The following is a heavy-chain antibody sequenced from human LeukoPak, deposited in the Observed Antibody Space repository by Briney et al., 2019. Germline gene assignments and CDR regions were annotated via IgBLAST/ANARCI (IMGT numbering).Heavy chain of an antibody. CDR2: ISYDGSNK. J-gene: IGHJ4*02. V-gene: IGHV3-30-3*01. CDR3: ARVMGDY. D-gene: IGHD3-16*01. Sequence: GRSLRLSCAASGSTFSSYAMHWVRQAPGKGLEWVAVISYDGSNKYYADSVKGRFTISRDNSKNTLYLQMNSLRAEDTAVYYCARVMGDYWGQGTLVTVSS. CDR1: GSTFSSYA.